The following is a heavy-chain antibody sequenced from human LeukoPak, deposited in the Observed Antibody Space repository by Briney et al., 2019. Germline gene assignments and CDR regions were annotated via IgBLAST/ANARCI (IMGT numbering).Heavy chain of an antibody. V-gene: IGHV5-51*01. CDR2: IYPGDSDI. J-gene: IGHJ3*02. Sequence: GESLKISCKGSGYDFTTYWIGWVRQMPGQGLEWMGIIYPGDSDIRNSPSLQGQVTISADKSISTVYLQWSSLKASDTAIYYCARDGPVPATADAFDIWGQGTRVTVSS. CDR1: GYDFTTYW. D-gene: IGHD2-2*01. CDR3: ARDGPVPATADAFDI.